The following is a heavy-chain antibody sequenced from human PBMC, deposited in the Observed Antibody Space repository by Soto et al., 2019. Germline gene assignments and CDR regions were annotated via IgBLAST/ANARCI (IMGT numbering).Heavy chain of an antibody. V-gene: IGHV3-53*04. Sequence: GGSLRLSCAASDFAGSSTYMSWVRQAPGKGLEWVSFIFSGGGTSYADSVKGRFTISRHTSKNTLYLQMNSLRPEDTAVYYCARGGPPSYSFDYWGQGTLVTVSS. J-gene: IGHJ4*02. CDR1: DFAGSSTY. CDR2: IFSGGGT. CDR3: ARGGPPSYSFDY. D-gene: IGHD3-16*01.